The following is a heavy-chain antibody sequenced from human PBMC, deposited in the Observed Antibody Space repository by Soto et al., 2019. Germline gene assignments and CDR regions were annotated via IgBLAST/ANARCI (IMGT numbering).Heavy chain of an antibody. CDR1: GFSLTTNRVV. Sequence: SGPTLVNPTQTLTLTCTFSGFSLTTNRVVVGWVRQPPGKAPSWLAFIYGDDDKRYSPSLWSRLTITKDTSKNQVVLTMTNLDPVDTATYYCVHRTTVTSDDYWGRGTLVTVSS. CDR3: VHRTTVTSDDY. D-gene: IGHD4-17*01. J-gene: IGHJ4*02. V-gene: IGHV2-5*02. CDR2: IYGDDDK.